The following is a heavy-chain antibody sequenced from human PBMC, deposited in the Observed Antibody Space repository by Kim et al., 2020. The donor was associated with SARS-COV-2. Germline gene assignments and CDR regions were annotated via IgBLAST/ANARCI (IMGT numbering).Heavy chain of an antibody. CDR3: AKDKDYKDRGGTFGYFD. J-gene: IGHJ4*01. CDR2: ISWDSGNI. D-gene: IGHD3-22*01. V-gene: IGHV3-9*01. Sequence: GGSLRLSCAASGFTFDGYAMHWVRQAPGKGLEWVAGISWDSGNIDYADSVKGRFTISRDNSKNTLYLQMNSLRAEDTAVYYCAKDKDYKDRGGTFGYFD. CDR1: GFTFDGYA.